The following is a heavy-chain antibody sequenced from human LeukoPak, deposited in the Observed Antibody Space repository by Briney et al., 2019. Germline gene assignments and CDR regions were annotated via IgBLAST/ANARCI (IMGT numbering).Heavy chain of an antibody. CDR1: GGTFSSYA. Sequence: SVKVSCKASGGTFSSYAITWARQAPGQGLEWMGGIIPIFGTANYAHKFQGRVTITADESTSTAYMELSSLRSEDTAVYYCARVPTTVTTVIWFDPWGQGTLVTVSS. V-gene: IGHV1-69*01. CDR2: IIPIFGTA. J-gene: IGHJ5*02. CDR3: ARVPTTVTTVIWFDP. D-gene: IGHD4-17*01.